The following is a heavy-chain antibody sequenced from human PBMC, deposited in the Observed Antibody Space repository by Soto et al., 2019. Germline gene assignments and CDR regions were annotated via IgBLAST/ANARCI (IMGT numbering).Heavy chain of an antibody. CDR2: ISHDGSNQ. CDR1: GFSFSDFG. J-gene: IGHJ6*02. CDR3: AKETRSRAVTATRVNGMDV. Sequence: ESGGGVVQPGRSLRLSCAPSGFSFSDFGMHWVRQAPGKGLEWVAAISHDGSNQYYGDSVKGRFSISRDHSNNRLYLQMNTLKVEDSAIYFCAKETRSRAVTATRVNGMDVWGQGTTVTVSS. V-gene: IGHV3-30*18. D-gene: IGHD2-21*02.